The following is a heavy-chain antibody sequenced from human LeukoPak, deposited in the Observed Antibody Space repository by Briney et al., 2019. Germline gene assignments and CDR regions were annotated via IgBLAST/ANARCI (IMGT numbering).Heavy chain of an antibody. CDR1: GCTFSSYA. CDR3: ASVSGSYYYFDY. J-gene: IGHJ4*02. CDR2: IIPIFGTA. Sequence: ASVKVSCKASGCTFSSYAISWVRQAPGQGLEWMGGIIPIFGTANYAQKFQGRVTITADESTSTAYMELSSLRSEDTAVYYCASVSGSYYYFDYWRQGTLVTVSS. D-gene: IGHD1-26*01. V-gene: IGHV1-69*13.